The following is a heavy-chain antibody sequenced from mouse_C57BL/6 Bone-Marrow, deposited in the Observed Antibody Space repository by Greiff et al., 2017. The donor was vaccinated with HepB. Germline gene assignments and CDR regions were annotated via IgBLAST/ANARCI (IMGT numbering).Heavy chain of an antibody. V-gene: IGHV1-50*01. D-gene: IGHD2-2*01. J-gene: IGHJ2*01. CDR1: GYTFTSYW. Sequence: QVHVKQPGAELVKPGASVKLSCKASGYTFTSYWMQWVKQRPGQGLEWIGEIDPSDSYTNYNQKFKGKATLTVDTSSSTAYMQLSSLTSEDSAVYYCAREGYGYDVNFDYWGQGTTLTVSS. CDR2: IDPSDSYT. CDR3: AREGYGYDVNFDY.